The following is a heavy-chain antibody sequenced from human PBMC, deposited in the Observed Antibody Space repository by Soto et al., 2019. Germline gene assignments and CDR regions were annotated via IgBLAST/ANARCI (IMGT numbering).Heavy chain of an antibody. CDR2: IYWDDDE. CDR1: GFSLNTGGVG. Sequence: ITLKESGPTLVKPTQTLTLTCTFSGFSLNTGGVGVGWVRQPRGKAMEWVALIYWDDDERYRPSLRSRLNITKDTINTQVVLTMTNMDPEDTATYYCVRNWRYYGGDYYYGMDAWGQGTTVTVSS. CDR3: VRNWRYYGGDYYYGMDA. J-gene: IGHJ6*02. D-gene: IGHD3-10*01. V-gene: IGHV2-5*02.